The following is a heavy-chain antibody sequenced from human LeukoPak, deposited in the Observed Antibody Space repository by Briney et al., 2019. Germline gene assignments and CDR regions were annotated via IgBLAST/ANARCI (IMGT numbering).Heavy chain of an antibody. J-gene: IGHJ6*03. CDR1: GFTFSSYE. V-gene: IGHV3-48*03. Sequence: GGPLRLSCAASGFTFSSYEMNWVRQAPGKGLEWVSYISSSGSTIYYADSVKGRFTISRDNSKNTLYLQMNSLRAEDTAVYYCAKTLSGYFYYMDVWGKGTTVTISS. CDR3: AKTLSGYFYYMDV. CDR2: ISSSGSTI.